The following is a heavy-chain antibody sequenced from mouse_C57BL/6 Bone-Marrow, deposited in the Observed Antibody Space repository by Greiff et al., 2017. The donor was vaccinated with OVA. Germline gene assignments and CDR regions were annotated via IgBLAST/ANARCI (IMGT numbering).Heavy chain of an antibody. V-gene: IGHV1-82*01. CDR1: GYAFSSSW. D-gene: IGHD1-1*02. CDR3: ARIGNYFDY. J-gene: IGHJ2*01. CDR2: IYPGDGDT. Sequence: QVQLQQPGPELVKPGASVKISCKASGYAFSSSWMNWVKQRPGKGLEWIGRIYPGDGDTNYNGKFKGKATLTADKSSSTAYMQLSSLTSEDSAVYFCARIGNYFDYWGQGTTLTVSS.